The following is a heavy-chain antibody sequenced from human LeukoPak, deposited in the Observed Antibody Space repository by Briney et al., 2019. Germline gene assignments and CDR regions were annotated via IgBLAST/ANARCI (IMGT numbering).Heavy chain of an antibody. J-gene: IGHJ2*01. V-gene: IGHV1-69*04. Sequence: ASVKVSCKASGFTFTGYYMHWVRQAPGQGLEWMGRIIPILGIANYAQKFQGRVTITADKSTSTAYMELSSLRSEDTTVYYCARVAVVTRDWYFDLWGRGTLVTVSS. D-gene: IGHD4-23*01. CDR2: IIPILGIA. CDR1: GFTFTGYY. CDR3: ARVAVVTRDWYFDL.